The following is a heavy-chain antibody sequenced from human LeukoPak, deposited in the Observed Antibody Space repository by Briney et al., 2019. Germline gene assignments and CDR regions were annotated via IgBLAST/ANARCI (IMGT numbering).Heavy chain of an antibody. CDR1: GFTFSSYW. CDR3: AKSFGYSRSWFDY. CDR2: IKQDGSDE. Sequence: GGSLRLSCAASGFTFSSYWMSWIRQAPGKGLEWVANIKQDGSDEYYVDSVKGRFTISRDNAKNSLSLQMNSLRAEDTAVYYCAKSFGYSRSWFDYWGQGTPVTVSS. V-gene: IGHV3-7*05. J-gene: IGHJ4*02. D-gene: IGHD6-13*01.